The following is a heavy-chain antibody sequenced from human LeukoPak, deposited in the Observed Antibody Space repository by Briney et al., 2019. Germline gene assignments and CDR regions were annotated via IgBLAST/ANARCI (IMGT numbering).Heavy chain of an antibody. CDR3: AKDGSNGWFDY. D-gene: IGHD2-2*03. CDR1: GFTFDDYA. J-gene: IGHJ4*02. CDR2: ISWNSGSI. Sequence: GGSLRLSCAASGFTFDDYAMHWVRQAPGKGLEWVSGISWNSGSIGYADSVKGRFTISRDNAKNSLYVQMNSLRAEDTALYYCAKDGSNGWFDYWGQGTLVTVSS. V-gene: IGHV3-9*01.